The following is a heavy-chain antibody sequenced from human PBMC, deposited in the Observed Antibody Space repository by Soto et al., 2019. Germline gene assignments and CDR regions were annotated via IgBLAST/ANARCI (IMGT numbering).Heavy chain of an antibody. Sequence: SATLSVTCTVSGGSISSGYYYWSWIRQPPGKGLEWIGYIYYSGSTYYNPSLKSRVTISVDTSKNQFSLKLSSVTAADTAVYYCARGPVDTGYGMDVWGQGTTVTVSS. CDR2: IYYSGST. CDR3: ARGPVDTGYGMDV. D-gene: IGHD5-18*01. CDR1: GGSISSGYYY. J-gene: IGHJ6*02. V-gene: IGHV4-30-4*01.